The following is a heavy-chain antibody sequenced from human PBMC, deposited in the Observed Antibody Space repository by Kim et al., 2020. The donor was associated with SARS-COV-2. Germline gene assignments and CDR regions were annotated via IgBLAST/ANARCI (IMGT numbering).Heavy chain of an antibody. Sequence: SETLSLTCTFSGHPITSAYFWGWIRQSPGKGLEWIGSIFETGATYYNPSLKSRVTLSIDTSKDQFFLRLNSVTAADTALYYCTSKYYYDSGGYYYADWWGQGTLVTVSS. CDR3: TSKYYYDSGGYYYADW. D-gene: IGHD3-22*01. V-gene: IGHV4-38-2*02. J-gene: IGHJ4*02. CDR2: IFETGAT. CDR1: GHPITSAYF.